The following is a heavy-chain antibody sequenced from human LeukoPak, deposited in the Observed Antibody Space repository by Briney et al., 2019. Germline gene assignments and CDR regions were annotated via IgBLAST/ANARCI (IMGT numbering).Heavy chain of an antibody. J-gene: IGHJ4*02. CDR1: HYSISSNYY. CDR2: IYHSGSA. V-gene: IGHV4-38-2*02. D-gene: IGHD3-22*01. Sequence: SETLSLTCTVSHYSISSNYYWGWIRQPPGKGLEWIGSIYHSGSAYYNPSLKSRVTISVDTSKNQFSLKLTSVTAADTAVYYCARSSGYMSYWGQGTLVTVSS. CDR3: ARSSGYMSY.